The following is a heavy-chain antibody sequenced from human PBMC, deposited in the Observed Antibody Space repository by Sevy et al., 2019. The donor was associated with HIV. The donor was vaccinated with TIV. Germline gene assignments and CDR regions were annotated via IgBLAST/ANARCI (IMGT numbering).Heavy chain of an antibody. Sequence: GGSLRLSCAASGFTFSTYGMHWVRQAPGKGLEWVAFIRYDGSNKYYPDSVKGRFTISRDNSKNTLYLRMNSLRPEDTAVYYCVKDPDRSSSWYDYWGQGTLVTVSS. CDR1: GFTFSTYG. J-gene: IGHJ4*02. D-gene: IGHD6-13*01. CDR2: IRYDGSNK. V-gene: IGHV3-30*02. CDR3: VKDPDRSSSWYDY.